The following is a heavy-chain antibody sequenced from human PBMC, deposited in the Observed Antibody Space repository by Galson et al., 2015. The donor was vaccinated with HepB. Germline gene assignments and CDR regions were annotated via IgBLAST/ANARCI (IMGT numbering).Heavy chain of an antibody. CDR3: ARSRPTLFHCYYGMDV. CDR1: GFTLSSFW. Sequence: SLRLSCAVSGFTLSSFWMTWVRQAPGKGLEWVANIKQDGSEANYVDSVKGRFTVSRDNSQNTLFLQMNSLTVEDTGVYYCARSRPTLFHCYYGMDVWGQGTPVTVS. D-gene: IGHD2-21*01. CDR2: IKQDGSEA. V-gene: IGHV3-7*01. J-gene: IGHJ6*02.